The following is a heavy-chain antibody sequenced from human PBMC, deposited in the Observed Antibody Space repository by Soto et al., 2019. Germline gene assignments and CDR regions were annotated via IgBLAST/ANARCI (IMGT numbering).Heavy chain of an antibody. CDR2: IYSGGST. V-gene: IGHV3-66*01. CDR3: ARDLSGPGDYFDY. CDR1: GFTVSSNY. Sequence: GGSLRLSCAASGFTVSSNYMSWVRQAPGKGLEWVSVIYSGGSTYYADSVKGRFTISRDNSKNTLYLQMNSLRAEDSAVYYCARDLSGPGDYFDYWGQGTLVTVSS. D-gene: IGHD3-16*02. J-gene: IGHJ4*02.